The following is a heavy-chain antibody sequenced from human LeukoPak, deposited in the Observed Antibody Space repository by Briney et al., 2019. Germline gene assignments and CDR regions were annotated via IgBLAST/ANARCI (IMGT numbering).Heavy chain of an antibody. D-gene: IGHD1-26*01. CDR2: IYYSGST. CDR1: GGSISGSSYY. J-gene: IGHJ4*02. V-gene: IGHV4-39*02. CDR3: AIERRGSYAY. Sequence: SETLSLTCTVSGGSISGSSYYWGWIRQSPGTGLEWIGTIYYSGSTYYNPSLKSRVTISVDTSNNHFSLKSSSVTAADTALYYCAIERRGSYAYWGQGTLVTVSS.